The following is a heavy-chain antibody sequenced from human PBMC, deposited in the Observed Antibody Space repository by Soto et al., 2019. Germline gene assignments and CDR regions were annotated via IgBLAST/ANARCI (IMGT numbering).Heavy chain of an antibody. V-gene: IGHV1-18*01. CDR3: ARDAAAGLNDY. CDR1: GYTFTSYG. D-gene: IGHD6-13*01. CDR2: ISAYNGNT. J-gene: IGHJ4*02. Sequence: QVQLVQSGAEVKKPGASVKVSCKASGYTFTSYGISWVRQAPGQGLEWMGWISAYNGNTKYAQKFQGRVTMTTDTTTSTANMEVRSLRSDDTAVDYCARDAAAGLNDYWGQGTLGTVSS.